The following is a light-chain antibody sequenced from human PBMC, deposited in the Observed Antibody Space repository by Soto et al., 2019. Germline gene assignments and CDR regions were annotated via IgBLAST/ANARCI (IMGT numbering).Light chain of an antibody. J-gene: IGKJ1*01. V-gene: IGKV1-27*01. Sequence: DIQMTQSPSSLSASVGDRVTITCRASQGISTYLVWYQQKPGTVPKLLIFAASTLQSGVPSRFSGSGSGTDFTLTISSLQPEDVANEYCQSHTGAPWTFGQGTKVEI. CDR3: QSHTGAPWT. CDR2: AAS. CDR1: QGISTY.